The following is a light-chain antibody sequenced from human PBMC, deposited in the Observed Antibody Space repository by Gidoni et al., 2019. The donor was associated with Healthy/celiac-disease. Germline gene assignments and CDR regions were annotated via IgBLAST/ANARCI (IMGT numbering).Light chain of an antibody. CDR3: QQYNSYSPYT. J-gene: IGKJ2*01. CDR2: DAS. Sequence: DIQMTQSPSTLSASVGDRVTITCRASPSISSWLAWYQQKPGKAPKLLIYDASSLESGVPSRFSGSGSVTEFTLTISSLQPDDFATYYCQQYNSYSPYTFGQGTKLEIK. CDR1: PSISSW. V-gene: IGKV1-5*01.